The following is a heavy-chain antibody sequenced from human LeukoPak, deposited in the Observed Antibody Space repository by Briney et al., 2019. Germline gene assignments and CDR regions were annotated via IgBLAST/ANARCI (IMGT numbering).Heavy chain of an antibody. CDR3: ATAGVILSSRWFDP. CDR1: GYTFTGYY. CDR2: INPNSGGT. Sequence: ASVKVSCKASGYTFTGYYMHWVRQAPGQGLEWMGWINPNSGGTNYAQKFQGRVTMTRDTSISTAYMELSRLRSDDTAVYYCATAGVILSSRWFDPWGQGTLVTVSS. J-gene: IGHJ5*02. V-gene: IGHV1-2*02. D-gene: IGHD2-15*01.